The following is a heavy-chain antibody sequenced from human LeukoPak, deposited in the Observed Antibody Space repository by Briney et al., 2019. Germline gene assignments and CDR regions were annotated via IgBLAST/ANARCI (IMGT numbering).Heavy chain of an antibody. CDR1: GFTFGDHA. D-gene: IGHD5-18*01. CDR3: TRRPIQLWLYYGMDV. V-gene: IGHV3-49*04. Sequence: GGSLRLSCTASGFTFGDHAMSWVRQAPGKGLEWVGFNRSKAYRGTTEYAASVKGRFTISRDDSKSIAYLQMNSLKTEDTAVYYCTRRPIQLWLYYGMDVWGQGTTVIVSS. J-gene: IGHJ6*02. CDR2: NRSKAYRGTT.